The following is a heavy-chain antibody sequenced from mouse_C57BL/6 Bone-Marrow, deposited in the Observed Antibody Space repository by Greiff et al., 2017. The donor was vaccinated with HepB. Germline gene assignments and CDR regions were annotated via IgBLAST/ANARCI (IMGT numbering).Heavy chain of an antibody. CDR1: GFNIKDDY. Sequence: VQLKQSGAELVRPGASVKLSCTASGFNIKDDYMHWVKQRPEQGLEWIGWIDLENGDTEYASKFQGKATITADTSSNTAYLQLSSLTSEDTAVYYCTTLYYFDYWGQGTTLTVSS. V-gene: IGHV14-4*01. J-gene: IGHJ2*01. CDR3: TTLYYFDY. CDR2: IDLENGDT.